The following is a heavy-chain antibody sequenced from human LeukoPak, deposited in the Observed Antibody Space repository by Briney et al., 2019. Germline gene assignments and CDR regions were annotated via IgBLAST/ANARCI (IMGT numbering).Heavy chain of an antibody. J-gene: IGHJ4*02. CDR1: DGSISSSSYY. V-gene: IGHV4-39*07. Sequence: SETLSLTCTVSDGSISSSSYYWGWIRQPPGKGLEWIGSIYYSGSTYYNPSLKSRVTISVDTSKNQFSLKLSSVTAADTAVYYCAKDGHGDFQLPFDYWGQGTLVTVSS. CDR3: AKDGHGDFQLPFDY. D-gene: IGHD4-17*01. CDR2: IYYSGST.